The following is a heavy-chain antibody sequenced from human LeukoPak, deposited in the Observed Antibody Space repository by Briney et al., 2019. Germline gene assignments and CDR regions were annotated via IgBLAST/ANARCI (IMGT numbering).Heavy chain of an antibody. V-gene: IGHV1-18*01. CDR2: ISAYNGNT. CDR3: ARVRFPYGDYVYYYGMDV. CDR1: GYTFTSYG. Sequence: ASVKVSCKASGYTFTSYGISWVRQAPGQGLEWMGWISAYNGNTNYAQKLQGRVTMTTDTSTSTAYMELRSLRSDDTAVYYCARVRFPYGDYVYYYGMDVWGQGTTVTVSS. J-gene: IGHJ6*02. D-gene: IGHD4-17*01.